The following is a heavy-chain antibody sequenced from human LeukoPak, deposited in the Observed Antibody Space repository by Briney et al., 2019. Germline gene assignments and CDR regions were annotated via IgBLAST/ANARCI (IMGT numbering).Heavy chain of an antibody. CDR2: INPNSGGT. Sequence: ASVKVSCKASGYTFTGYYMHWVRQAPGQGLEWMGRINPNSGGTNYAQKFQGRVTMTRDTSISTAYMELSRLRSDDTAVYYCASFGDYYDSSGQSSFDFWGQGTLVTVSS. CDR3: ASFGDYYDSSGQSSFDF. V-gene: IGHV1-2*06. D-gene: IGHD3-22*01. CDR1: GYTFTGYY. J-gene: IGHJ4*02.